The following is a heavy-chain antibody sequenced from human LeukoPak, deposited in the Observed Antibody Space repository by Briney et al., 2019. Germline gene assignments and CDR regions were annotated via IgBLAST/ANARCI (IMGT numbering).Heavy chain of an antibody. CDR3: ARGNYYDSSGYPI. Sequence: GGSLRLSCAASGFTFSSYEMNWVRQAPGKGLEWVSYISSSGSIIYYADSVKGRFTISRDNAKNSLYLQMNSLRAEDTAVYYCARGNYYDSSGYPIWGQGTLVTVSS. J-gene: IGHJ4*02. D-gene: IGHD3-22*01. CDR2: ISSSGSII. V-gene: IGHV3-48*03. CDR1: GFTFSSYE.